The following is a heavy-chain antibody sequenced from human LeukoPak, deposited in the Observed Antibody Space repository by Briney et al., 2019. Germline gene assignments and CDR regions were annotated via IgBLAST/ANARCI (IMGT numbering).Heavy chain of an antibody. V-gene: IGHV1-18*01. CDR1: GYTFINYG. CDR2: ISGYNGNT. CDR3: ARDLSGVVPVIGGGGGTFVDD. J-gene: IGHJ4*02. D-gene: IGHD2-2*01. Sequence: APVNVSCKASGYTFINYGITWMRQAAGQGPEWMGWISGYNGNTNYAPKFHRRVTMTTDTSTSTAYMEVRSLRSDDTVVYYWARDLSGVVPVIGGGGGTFVDDWGQGTLLTVSS.